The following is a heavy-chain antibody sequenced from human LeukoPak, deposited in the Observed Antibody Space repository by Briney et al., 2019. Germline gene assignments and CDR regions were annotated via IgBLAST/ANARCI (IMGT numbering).Heavy chain of an antibody. CDR1: GFTFSSYW. V-gene: IGHV3-43*02. D-gene: IGHD6-19*01. CDR3: ARTSGPGIAVAFDY. CDR2: ISGDGGST. J-gene: IGHJ4*02. Sequence: PGGSLRLSCAASGFTFSSYWTHRVRQAPGKGLEWVSLISGDGGSTYYADSVKGRFTISRDNSKNSLYLQMNSLRTEDTAMYYCARTSGPGIAVAFDYWGQGTLVTVSS.